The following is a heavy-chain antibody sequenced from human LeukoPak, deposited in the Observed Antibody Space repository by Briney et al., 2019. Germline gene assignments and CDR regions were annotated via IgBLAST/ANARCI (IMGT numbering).Heavy chain of an antibody. CDR3: AKAGAGLTYCGGDCYSSWFDP. V-gene: IGHV3-9*01. CDR2: ISWNSGSI. J-gene: IGHJ5*02. Sequence: GEPLRLSCAASGFTFSNYLMHWVRQAPGKGLEWVSGISWNSGSIAYAAPVKGRFIISKDNDKNFPYPQITGLRAEATALYCCAKAGAGLTYCGGDCYSSWFDPWGQGTLVTVSS. D-gene: IGHD2-21*02. CDR1: GFTFSNYL.